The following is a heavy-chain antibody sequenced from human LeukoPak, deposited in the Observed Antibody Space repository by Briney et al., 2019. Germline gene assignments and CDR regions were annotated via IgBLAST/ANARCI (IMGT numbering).Heavy chain of an antibody. CDR1: GFTFSSYS. CDR2: ISSSSSYI. Sequence: GGSLRLSCAASGFTFSSYSMNWVRQAPGKGLEWVSSISSSSSYIYYADSVKGRFTISRDNAKNSLYLQMNSLRAEDTAVYYCARDRNGIEVAPDYWGQGTLVTVSS. V-gene: IGHV3-21*01. CDR3: ARDRNGIEVAPDY. D-gene: IGHD2-15*01. J-gene: IGHJ4*02.